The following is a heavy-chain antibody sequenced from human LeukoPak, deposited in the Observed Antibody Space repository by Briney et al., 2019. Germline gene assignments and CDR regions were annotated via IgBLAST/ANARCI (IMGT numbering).Heavy chain of an antibody. CDR1: GCTFSSYA. V-gene: IGHV1-69*06. D-gene: IGHD3-16*01. CDR2: IIPIFGTA. J-gene: IGHJ6*03. CDR3: ARGGGAQYYYYMDV. Sequence: GASVKVSCKASGCTFSSYAISWVRQPPGQGLEWMGRIIPIFGTANYAQKFQGRVTITADKSTSTAYMELSSLRSEDTAVYYCARGGGAQYYYYMDVWGKGTTVTVSS.